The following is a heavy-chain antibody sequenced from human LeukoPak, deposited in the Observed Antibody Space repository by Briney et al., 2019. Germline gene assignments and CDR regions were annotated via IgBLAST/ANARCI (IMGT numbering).Heavy chain of an antibody. J-gene: IGHJ4*02. CDR2: IYPGDSDT. Sequence: GASLKICCKGSGSGFTSYWIGWVRQMPGKGQEWMGMIYPGDSDTRYSPSFQGQVTISADKSISTAYLQWSSLKASDAAMYYCARPPSRYSGYEGDWGQGTLVTVSS. CDR1: GSGFTSYW. D-gene: IGHD5-12*01. V-gene: IGHV5-51*01. CDR3: ARPPSRYSGYEGD.